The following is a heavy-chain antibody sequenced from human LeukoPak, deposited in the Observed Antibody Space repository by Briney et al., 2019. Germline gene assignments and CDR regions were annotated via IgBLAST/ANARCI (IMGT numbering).Heavy chain of an antibody. V-gene: IGHV1-18*01. J-gene: IGHJ4*02. D-gene: IGHD3-9*01. CDR3: ARAVLRYFDWFQGFDY. CDR2: ISAYNGNT. Sequence: GASVKVSCKASGYTFTSYVISWVRQAPGQGLEWMGWISAYNGNTNYAQKLQGRVTMTTDTSTSTAYMELRSLRSDDTAVYYCARAVLRYFDWFQGFDYWGQGTLVTVSS. CDR1: GYTFTSYV.